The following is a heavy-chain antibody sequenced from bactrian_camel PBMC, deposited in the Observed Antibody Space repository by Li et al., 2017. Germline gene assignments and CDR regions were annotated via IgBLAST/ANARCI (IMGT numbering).Heavy chain of an antibody. CDR3: AAEPSPVPQPLALHEYRH. J-gene: IGHJ4*01. V-gene: IGHV3S53*01. Sequence: HVQLVESGGGSVQAGGSLKLNCIASDLTFSFYYVAWFRQVPGKEREGVAVVSPDGSARYADSEKGRFTISRDDARQTVSLQMNSLRVEDTAMYYCAAEPSPVPQPLALHEYRHWGRGTQVTVS. CDR2: VSPDGSA. CDR1: DLTFSFYY.